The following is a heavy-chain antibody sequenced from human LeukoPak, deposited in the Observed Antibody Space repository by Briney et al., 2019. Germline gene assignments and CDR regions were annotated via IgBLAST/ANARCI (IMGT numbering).Heavy chain of an antibody. V-gene: IGHV1-46*01. CDR2: INPSGGST. Sequence: ASVKVSCKASGYTFTSYYMHWVRQAPGQGLEWMGIINPSGGSTSYAQKFQGRVTMTRDTSTSTVYMELSSLRSDDTAIYYCLRYCSSISCSSWGQGTLVTVSS. CDR3: LRYCSSISCSS. J-gene: IGHJ4*02. D-gene: IGHD2-2*01. CDR1: GYTFTSYY.